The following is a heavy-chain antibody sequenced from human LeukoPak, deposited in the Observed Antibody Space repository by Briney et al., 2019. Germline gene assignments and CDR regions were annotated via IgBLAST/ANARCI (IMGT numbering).Heavy chain of an antibody. CDR3: ARVPRIVGASSDY. V-gene: IGHV1-2*02. Sequence: ASVKVSCKSSGYTFNDYYMHWIRQAPGQGLEWMGWINPNSGGTNYAQKFQGRVTMTRDTSISTAYMELSRLRSDDTAVYYCARVPRIVGASSDYWGQGTLVTVSS. J-gene: IGHJ4*02. CDR2: INPNSGGT. D-gene: IGHD1-26*01. CDR1: GYTFNDYY.